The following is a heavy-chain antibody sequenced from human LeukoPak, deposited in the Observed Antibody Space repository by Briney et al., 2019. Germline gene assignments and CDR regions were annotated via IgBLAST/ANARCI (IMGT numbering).Heavy chain of an antibody. D-gene: IGHD6-6*01. CDR1: GFSFSRYW. CDR3: ARIGYSSSSFDY. Sequence: GGSLRLSCAASGFSFSRYWMSWVRHSAGKGLEWVANIKQDGSEIDSVDSLKGRFTISRDNAKNAVYLQVNSLKAEDTGVYYCARIGYSSSSFDYWGQGTLVTVSS. J-gene: IGHJ4*02. V-gene: IGHV3-7*01. CDR2: IKQDGSEI.